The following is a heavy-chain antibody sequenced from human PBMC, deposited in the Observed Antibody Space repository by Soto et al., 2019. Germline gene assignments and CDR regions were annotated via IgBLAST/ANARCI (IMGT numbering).Heavy chain of an antibody. CDR3: GRGSRTGTTGYYFDY. J-gene: IGHJ4*02. CDR2: IYYSGST. D-gene: IGHD1-1*01. Sequence: SETLSLTCTVSGGSISSYYWSWIRRPPGKGLEWIGYIYYSGSTYYNPSLKSRVTISVDTSKNQFSLRLTSMTAVDTAVYYCGRGSRTGTTGYYFDYWGQGMLVPVSS. V-gene: IGHV4-59*01. CDR1: GGSISSYY.